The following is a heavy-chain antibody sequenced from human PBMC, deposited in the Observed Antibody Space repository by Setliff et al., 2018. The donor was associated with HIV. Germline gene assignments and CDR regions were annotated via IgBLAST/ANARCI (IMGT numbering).Heavy chain of an antibody. J-gene: IGHJ3*02. D-gene: IGHD3-9*01. CDR2: ISPDNGDT. CDR3: TTDGSYDILTGPTPGAFDI. V-gene: IGHV1-2*02. Sequence: ASVKVSCKSSGYTFTDYFIHWVRQAPGQGLEWMGWISPDNGDTNIPQRFRGRVTMTRDTSINTAYMELSGLRSEETAFYYCTTDGSYDILTGPTPGAFDIWGQGTMVTVSS. CDR1: GYTFTDYF.